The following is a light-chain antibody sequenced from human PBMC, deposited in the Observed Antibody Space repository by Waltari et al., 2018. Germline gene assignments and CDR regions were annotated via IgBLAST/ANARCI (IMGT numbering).Light chain of an antibody. CDR2: DTS. CDR3: FLSYSGAVI. Sequence: QAVVTQEPSLTVSPGGTVTLPCGSSTGAVPRGHYPYWFQQKPGQAPRTLIYDTSNKHSWTPARFSGSLLGGKAALTLSGAQPEDEANYYCFLSYSGAVIFGGGTKLTVL. V-gene: IGLV7-46*01. J-gene: IGLJ2*01. CDR1: TGAVPRGHY.